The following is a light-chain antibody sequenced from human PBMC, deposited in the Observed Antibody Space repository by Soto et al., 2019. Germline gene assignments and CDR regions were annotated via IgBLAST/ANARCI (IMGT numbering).Light chain of an antibody. CDR3: SSYRTRGTLYV. CDR1: SSDVGTYDS. V-gene: IGLV2-14*03. CDR2: EVT. Sequence: QSALTQPASVSASPGQSISISCTGTSSDVGTYDSVSWYQQHSGKAPKLIIYEVTNRPSGVSNRFSGSKSGNTASLTISGLQPEDEGDYYCSSYRTRGTLYVFGTGTKLTVL. J-gene: IGLJ1*01.